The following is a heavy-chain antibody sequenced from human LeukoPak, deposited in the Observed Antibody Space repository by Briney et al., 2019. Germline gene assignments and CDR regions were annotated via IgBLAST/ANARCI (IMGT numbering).Heavy chain of an antibody. CDR3: ARDRCSGGSCYSFY. J-gene: IGHJ4*02. Sequence: ASVKVSCKASGYTFTAYYIHWVRQAPGQGLEWIGWINPNSGGTNYAQKFQGRVTMTRDTYISTAYMELSRLRSDDTAVYYCARDRCSGGSCYSFYWGQGTLVTVSS. V-gene: IGHV1-2*02. CDR1: GYTFTAYY. D-gene: IGHD2-15*01. CDR2: INPNSGGT.